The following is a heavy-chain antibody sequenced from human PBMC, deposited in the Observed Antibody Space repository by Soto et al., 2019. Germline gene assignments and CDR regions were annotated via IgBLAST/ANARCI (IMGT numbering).Heavy chain of an antibody. V-gene: IGHV3-15*01. J-gene: IGHJ6*03. CDR2: IKSKTDGETT. CDR1: GFTFSNAW. D-gene: IGHD3-16*02. Sequence: GGSLRLSCAASGFTFSNAWMSWVRKAPGKGLEWVGRIKSKTDGETTDYAAPVKGRFTISRDDSKNTLYLQMNSLKTEDTAVYYCTAELSLSDYYYYYMDVWGKGTTVTVSS. CDR3: TAELSLSDYYYYYMDV.